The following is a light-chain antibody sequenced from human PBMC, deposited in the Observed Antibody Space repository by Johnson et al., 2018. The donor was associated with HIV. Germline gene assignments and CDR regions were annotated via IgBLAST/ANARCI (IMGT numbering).Light chain of an antibody. CDR2: ENN. J-gene: IGLJ1*01. CDR1: SSNIGNNY. CDR3: ETWDSSLTVV. V-gene: IGLV1-51*02. Sequence: VLTQPPSVSAAPGQTVTISCSGSSSNIGNNYVSWYQQLPGTAPKLLIYENNKRPSGIPDRFSGSKSGTSATLGITGLQTEDEADYYCETWDSSLTVVFGTGTKVTVL.